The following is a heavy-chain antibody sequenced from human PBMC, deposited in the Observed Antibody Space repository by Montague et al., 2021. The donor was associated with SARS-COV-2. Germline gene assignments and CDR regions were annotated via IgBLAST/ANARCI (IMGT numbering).Heavy chain of an antibody. J-gene: IGHJ6*02. CDR3: ARDLGRTGYYYGLDV. D-gene: IGHD3/OR15-3a*01. Sequence: TLSLTCTVSGGSLSSGGYYWSWIRQLPGKGLEWLGYFYYSGSTYYNPSLKGRVFISADMSRNQFFLNSTSVTAADAAVYYCARDLGRTGYYYGLDVWGQGTTVTVSS. CDR2: FYYSGST. CDR1: GGSLSSGGYY. V-gene: IGHV4-31*03.